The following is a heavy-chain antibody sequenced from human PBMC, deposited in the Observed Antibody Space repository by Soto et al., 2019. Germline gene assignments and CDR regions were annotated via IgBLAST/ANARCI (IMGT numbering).Heavy chain of an antibody. CDR1: GFTFSSYA. J-gene: IGHJ6*02. CDR3: ASNSGWRNYYYGMDV. D-gene: IGHD6-19*01. V-gene: IGHV3-30-3*01. Sequence: QVQLVESGGGVVQPGRSLRLSCAASGFTFSSYAMHWVRQAPGKGLEWVAVISYDGSNKYYADSVKGRFTISRDNSKNTRYLQMTSLRAEDTAVYYCASNSGWRNYYYGMDVWGQGTTVTVSS. CDR2: ISYDGSNK.